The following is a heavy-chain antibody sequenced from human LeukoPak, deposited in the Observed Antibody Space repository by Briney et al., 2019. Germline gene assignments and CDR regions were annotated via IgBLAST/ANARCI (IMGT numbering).Heavy chain of an antibody. CDR1: VFTFSNYC. V-gene: IGHV3-7*05. J-gene: IGHJ4*02. D-gene: IGHD2/OR15-2a*01. CDR2: IKQDGSEK. Sequence: GGSVRLSCAACVFTFSNYCISGVRQAPGKGLEWVAKIKQDGSEKYYVDSVKGRFTISRDNAKNSLYLQMNSLRAEDSAIYYCARARIDYWGQGTLVTVSS. CDR3: ARARIDY.